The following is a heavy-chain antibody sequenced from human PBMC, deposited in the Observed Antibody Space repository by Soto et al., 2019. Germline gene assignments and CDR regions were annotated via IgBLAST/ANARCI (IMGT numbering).Heavy chain of an antibody. V-gene: IGHV1-18*01. CDR1: GYTFTSYG. CDR2: ISAYNGNT. Sequence: ASVKVSCKASGYTFTSYGISWVRQAPGQGLEWMGWISAYNGNTNYAQKLQGRVTMTTDTSTSTAYMELRSLRSDDTAVYYCARESRYCSGFSGYAPTEIYSCAQETPLTIS. D-gene: IGHD2-15*01. J-gene: IGHJ5*01. CDR3: ARESRYCSGFSGYAPTEIYS.